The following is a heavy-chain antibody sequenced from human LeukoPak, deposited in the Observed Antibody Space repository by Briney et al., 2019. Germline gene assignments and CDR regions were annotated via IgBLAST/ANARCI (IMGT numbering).Heavy chain of an antibody. D-gene: IGHD1-14*01. V-gene: IGHV4-30-4*01. CDR2: IYYSGSS. CDR1: GGSISSGDYY. J-gene: IGHJ6*02. Sequence: SQTLSLTCPVSGGSISSGDYYWSWIRQPPGKGLEWIGYIYYSGSSYYNPSLKSRVTIPVDTYKNHFSLKLNSVTVADTAVYYCARVNRYYYYYGMDVWGQGTTVTVSS. CDR3: ARVNRYYYYYGMDV.